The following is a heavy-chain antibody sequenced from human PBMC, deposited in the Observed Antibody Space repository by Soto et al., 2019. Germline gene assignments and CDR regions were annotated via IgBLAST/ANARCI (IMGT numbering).Heavy chain of an antibody. CDR1: GFTFSNYG. V-gene: IGHV3-33*01. CDR2: IWYDGSNK. Sequence: QVQLVESGGGVVQPGRSLRLSCAASGFTFSNYGMHWVRQAPGKGLEWVAVIWYDGSNKYYADSVKGRFTISRDSSKNTLYLQMNSLRAEDTAVYYCARTPKSSPYYFDYWGHGTLVTVSS. J-gene: IGHJ4*01. CDR3: ARTPKSSPYYFDY.